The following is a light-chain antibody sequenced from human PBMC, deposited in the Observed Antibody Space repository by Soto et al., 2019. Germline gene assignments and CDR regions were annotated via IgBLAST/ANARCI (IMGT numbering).Light chain of an antibody. CDR1: QSVGNS. CDR3: QQYNTYGLT. J-gene: IGKJ4*02. CDR2: DAP. V-gene: IGKV1-5*01. Sequence: DIQMTQSPSTLSASVGDRVSITCRASQSVGNSLAWYQQRPGKAPKLLIFDAPTLESGVPSKFSGSGSDTEFTFTISSLQPDDSATYYCQQYNTYGLTFGGGTKVDIK.